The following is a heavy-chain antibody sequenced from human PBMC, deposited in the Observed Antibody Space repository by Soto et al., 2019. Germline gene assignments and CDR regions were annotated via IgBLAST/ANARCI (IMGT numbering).Heavy chain of an antibody. CDR2: IYYSGST. CDR1: GGSISSGGYY. D-gene: IGHD6-13*01. Sequence: PSETLSLTCTVSGGSISSGGYYWSWIRQHPGKGLEWIGYIYYSGSTYYNPSLKSRVTISVDTSKNQFSLKLSSVTAADKAVYYCARAGSWYDLSQVYWGQGTLVTVSS. CDR3: ARAGSWYDLSQVY. J-gene: IGHJ4*02. V-gene: IGHV4-31*03.